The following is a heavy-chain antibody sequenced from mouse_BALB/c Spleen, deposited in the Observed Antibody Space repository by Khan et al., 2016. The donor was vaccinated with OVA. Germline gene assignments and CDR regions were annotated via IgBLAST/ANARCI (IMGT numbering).Heavy chain of an antibody. Sequence: VQLQESGPGLVAPSQSLSTTCTISGFSLTNYGIHWVRQPPGKGLEWLVMIWSDGSTTYNSALKSRLSISKDNSKSQVFLKMNSLQTDDTAMYYCARQPYYHYNIMDYWGQGTSVTVSS. J-gene: IGHJ4*01. CDR3: ARQPYYHYNIMDY. CDR1: GFSLTNYG. CDR2: IWSDGST. D-gene: IGHD2-10*01. V-gene: IGHV2-6-1*01.